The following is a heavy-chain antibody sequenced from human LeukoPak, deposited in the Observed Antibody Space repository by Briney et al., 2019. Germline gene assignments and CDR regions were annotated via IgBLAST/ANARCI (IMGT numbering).Heavy chain of an antibody. V-gene: IGHV1-18*01. Sequence: ASVKVSCKTSGYTFTDYGISWVRQAPGQGLEWMGWISVYNVNTNYAQKFQGRVTMTRDTSTNTVYMELTSLTSDDTAVYFCARDEIFGVGTHFDYWGQGTLVIVFS. CDR3: ARDEIFGVGTHFDY. CDR2: ISVYNVNT. D-gene: IGHD3-3*01. CDR1: GYTFTDYG. J-gene: IGHJ4*02.